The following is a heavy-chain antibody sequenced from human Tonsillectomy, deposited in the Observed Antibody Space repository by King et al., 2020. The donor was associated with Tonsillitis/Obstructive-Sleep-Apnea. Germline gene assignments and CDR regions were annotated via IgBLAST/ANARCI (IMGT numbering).Heavy chain of an antibody. CDR3: AKGKPRYCSSTSCYHWGYYYMDV. V-gene: IGHV3-43*01. Sequence: VQLVESGGVVVQPGGSLRLSCAASGFTFDDYTMHWVRQAPGKGLEWVSLISWYGGSTYYADSVKGRFTISRDNSKNSLYLQMNSLRTEDTALYYCAKGKPRYCSSTSCYHWGYYYMDVWGKGTTVTVSS. CDR1: GFTFDDYT. J-gene: IGHJ6*03. D-gene: IGHD2-2*01. CDR2: ISWYGGST.